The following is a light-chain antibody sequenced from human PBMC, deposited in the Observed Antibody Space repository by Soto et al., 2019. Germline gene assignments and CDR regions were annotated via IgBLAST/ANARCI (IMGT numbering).Light chain of an antibody. CDR1: SSDVGAYNF. J-gene: IGLJ1*01. Sequence: QSALTQPASVSGSPGQSITISCTGTSSDVGAYNFVSWYQQHPGKAPKLMLYEVSNRPSGVSNRFSGSQSGNTASLTISGLQAEDEGDYYCCSYTSSSTYVFGTGTKLTVL. CDR2: EVS. V-gene: IGLV2-14*01. CDR3: CSYTSSSTYV.